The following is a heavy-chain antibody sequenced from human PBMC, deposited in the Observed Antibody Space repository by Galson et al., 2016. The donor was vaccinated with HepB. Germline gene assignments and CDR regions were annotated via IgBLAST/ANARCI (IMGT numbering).Heavy chain of an antibody. J-gene: IGHJ4*02. CDR3: AKGYGYFDS. D-gene: IGHD4-17*01. Sequence: SLRLSCAASGFTFSNYAMTWVRQAPGKGLEWVSTISGNGETIFYADSVKGRSSISRDNSKNTLSLQMNSLRAEDTAVYYCAKGYGYFDSWGQGTLVTVSS. CDR2: ISGNGETI. CDR1: GFTFSNYA. V-gene: IGHV3-23*01.